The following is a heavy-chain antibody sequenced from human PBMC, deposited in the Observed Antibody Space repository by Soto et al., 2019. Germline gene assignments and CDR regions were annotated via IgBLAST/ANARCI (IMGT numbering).Heavy chain of an antibody. D-gene: IGHD5-12*01. CDR1: GYTFTSYY. Sequence: QVQLVQSGAEVKKPGASVKVSCKASGYTFTSYYMHWVRQAPGQGLEWMGIINPSGGSTSYAQKFQGRVTMTRDTSTSTVYMELSSLRSEDTAVYYCARDLYVDIVATPYSSGPLDYYYGMDVWGQGTTVTVSS. V-gene: IGHV1-46*01. CDR3: ARDLYVDIVATPYSSGPLDYYYGMDV. J-gene: IGHJ6*02. CDR2: INPSGGST.